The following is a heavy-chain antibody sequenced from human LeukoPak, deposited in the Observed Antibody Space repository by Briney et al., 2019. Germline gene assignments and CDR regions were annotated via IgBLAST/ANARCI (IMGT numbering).Heavy chain of an antibody. J-gene: IGHJ6*03. V-gene: IGHV4-38-2*02. CDR1: GYSISSGYY. CDR2: IYHSGST. CDR3: ARADELGYYYYMDV. D-gene: IGHD1-7*01. Sequence: SETLSLTCSVSGYSISSGYYWGWIRQPPGKGLEWIGIIYHSGSTYYNPSLKSRVTISVDTSKNQLSLKLSSVTAADTAVYFCARADELGYYYYMDVWGKGTTVTVSS.